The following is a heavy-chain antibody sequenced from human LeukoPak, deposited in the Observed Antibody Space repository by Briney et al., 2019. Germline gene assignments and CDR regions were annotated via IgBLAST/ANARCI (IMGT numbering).Heavy chain of an antibody. CDR3: AKGSDPFRWFGEFNVKLPRPIRHYYFDS. CDR2: INPNSGGT. V-gene: IGHV1-2*02. J-gene: IGHJ4*02. Sequence: ASVKVSCKASGYTFTGYYMHWVRQAPGQGLEWMGWINPNSGGTNYAQKFQGRVTLTRDMSTSTDYLELSSLRSEDTAVYYCAKGSDPFRWFGEFNVKLPRPIRHYYFDSWGQGTLVTVSS. D-gene: IGHD3-10*01. CDR1: GYTFTGYY.